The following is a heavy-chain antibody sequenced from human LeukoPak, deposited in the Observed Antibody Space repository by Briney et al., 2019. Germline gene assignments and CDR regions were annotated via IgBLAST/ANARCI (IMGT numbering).Heavy chain of an antibody. D-gene: IGHD1-26*01. CDR1: GFTFNSFG. Sequence: GRSLRLSCAASGFTFNSFGMSWVRQAPGKGLEWLSYISSSSSTIYYADSVRGRFTISRDNAKNSLCLQINSLRADDTAVYYCARSHQRVGIEDYWGQGTLVTVSS. CDR3: ARSHQRVGIEDY. J-gene: IGHJ4*02. V-gene: IGHV3-48*04. CDR2: ISSSSSTI.